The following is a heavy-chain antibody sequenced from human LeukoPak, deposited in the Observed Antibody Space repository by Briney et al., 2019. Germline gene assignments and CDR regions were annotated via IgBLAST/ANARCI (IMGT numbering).Heavy chain of an antibody. V-gene: IGHV3-21*01. CDR3: ARDPYSSGWYGPNWFDP. Sequence: TGGSLRLSCADSGFSFSTYTMNWVRQAPGKGLEWVSSISSGSKYTYYANSVQGRFTIPRDNAKNSLYLQMNSLRAEDTAVYYCARDPYSSGWYGPNWFDPWGQGTLATVSS. CDR1: GFSFSTYT. CDR2: ISSGSKYT. J-gene: IGHJ5*02. D-gene: IGHD6-19*01.